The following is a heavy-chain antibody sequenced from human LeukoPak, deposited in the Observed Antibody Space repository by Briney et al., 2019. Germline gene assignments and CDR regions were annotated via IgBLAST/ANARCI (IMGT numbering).Heavy chain of an antibody. CDR3: AWLIPAAIYPEAFDI. J-gene: IGHJ3*02. V-gene: IGHV5-51*01. Sequence: GESLKISCKGSGYSFTSYWIGWVRQMPGKGLEWMGIIYPGDSDTRYSPSFQGQVTISADKSISTAYLQWSSLKASDTAMYYCAWLIPAAIYPEAFDIWGQGTMVTVSS. CDR1: GYSFTSYW. D-gene: IGHD2-2*02. CDR2: IYPGDSDT.